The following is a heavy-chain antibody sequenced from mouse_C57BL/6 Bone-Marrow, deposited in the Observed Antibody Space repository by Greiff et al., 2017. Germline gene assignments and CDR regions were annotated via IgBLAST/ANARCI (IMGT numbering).Heavy chain of an antibody. Sequence: QVQLQQPGAELVKPGASVKVSCKASGYTFTSYWMHWVKQRPGQGLEWIGRIHPSDSDTNYNQKFKGKATLTVDKSSSTAYMQLSSLTSDDSAVYYCAIPGDRTAYAMDYWGQGTAVTVSS. J-gene: IGHJ4*01. V-gene: IGHV1-74*01. CDR3: AIPGDRTAYAMDY. CDR2: IHPSDSDT. CDR1: GYTFTSYW. D-gene: IGHD3-3*01.